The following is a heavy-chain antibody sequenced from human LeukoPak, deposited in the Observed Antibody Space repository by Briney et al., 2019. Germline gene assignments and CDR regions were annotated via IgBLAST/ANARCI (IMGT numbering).Heavy chain of an antibody. Sequence: SETLSLTCAVYGGSFSGYYWSWIRQPPGKGLEWIGEINHSGSTNYTPSLKTRVTISVDTSKNQFSLKLSSVTAADTAVYYCARENAGWFDPWGQGTLVTVSS. J-gene: IGHJ5*02. V-gene: IGHV4-34*01. CDR1: GGSFSGYY. D-gene: IGHD2/OR15-2a*01. CDR2: INHSGST. CDR3: ARENAGWFDP.